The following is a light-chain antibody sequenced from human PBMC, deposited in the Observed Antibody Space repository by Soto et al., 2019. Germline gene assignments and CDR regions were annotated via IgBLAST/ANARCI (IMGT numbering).Light chain of an antibody. V-gene: IGLV1-44*01. CDR3: AAWDDSLNVVV. Sequence: QSVVTQPPSASGTPGQRVTISCSGSSSNIGSHAVSWYQQLPGTAPKLLIYSNDQRPSGVPDRFSASKSGTSASLAVGGLQSEDEADYYCAAWDDSLNVVVFGGGTKVTVL. CDR1: SSNIGSHA. J-gene: IGLJ2*01. CDR2: SND.